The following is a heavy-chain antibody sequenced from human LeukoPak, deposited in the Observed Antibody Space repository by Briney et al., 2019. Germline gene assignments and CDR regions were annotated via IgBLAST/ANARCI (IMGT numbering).Heavy chain of an antibody. CDR2: ISAYNGNT. D-gene: IGHD5/OR15-5a*01. J-gene: IGHJ4*02. V-gene: IGHV1-18*01. CDR1: GFTFTSSA. Sequence: GTSVKVSCKASGFTFTSSAVQWVRQAPGQGLEWMGWISAYNGNTKYAQKVQGRVTMTTDTSTSTAHMELMSLRSDDTAVYYCARARIRGGRLARTETYSVYESDYWGQGTLVTVSS. CDR3: ARARIRGGRLARTETYSVYESDY.